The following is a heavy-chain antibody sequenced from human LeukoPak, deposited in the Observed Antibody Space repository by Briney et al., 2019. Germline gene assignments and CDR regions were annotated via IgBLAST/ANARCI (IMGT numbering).Heavy chain of an antibody. Sequence: GSLRLSCAASGFTFSSYWMSWVRQAPGKGLEWVANIKQDGSEEYYVDSVKGRFTISRDNAKNSLYLQMNSLRAEDTAVYYCAREEGYCSGGSCYSLYYFDYWGQGTLVTVSS. CDR3: AREEGYCSGGSCYSLYYFDY. V-gene: IGHV3-7*01. D-gene: IGHD2-15*01. J-gene: IGHJ4*02. CDR1: GFTFSSYW. CDR2: IKQDGSEE.